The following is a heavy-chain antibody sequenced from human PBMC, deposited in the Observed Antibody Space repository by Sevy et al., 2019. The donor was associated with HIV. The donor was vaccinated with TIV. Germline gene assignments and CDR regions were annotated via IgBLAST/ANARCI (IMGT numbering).Heavy chain of an antibody. CDR3: TRDAGYSIAWSPSDY. V-gene: IGHV3-30-3*01. D-gene: IGHD6-19*01. Sequence: GGSLRLSCAASGLTFSSHAMHWVRQAPGKGLEWVAVISLAGSNKYYADSVKGRFTISRDNPKNTLYLQMNSLRPEDTAVYYCTRDAGYSIAWSPSDYWGQGTLVTVSS. CDR1: GLTFSSHA. CDR2: ISLAGSNK. J-gene: IGHJ4*02.